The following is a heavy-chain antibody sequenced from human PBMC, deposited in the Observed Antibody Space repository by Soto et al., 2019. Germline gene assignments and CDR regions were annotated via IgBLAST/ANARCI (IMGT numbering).Heavy chain of an antibody. CDR3: ARGLFSHYYGSGTDDY. Sequence: ASVKVSCKASGYTFTSYDINWVRQATGQGLEWMGWVNPNSGNTGYAQKFQGRVTMTRNTSISTAYMELSSLRSEDTAVYYCARGLFSHYYGSGTDDYWGQGTLVTVSS. J-gene: IGHJ4*02. D-gene: IGHD3-10*01. CDR2: VNPNSGNT. V-gene: IGHV1-8*01. CDR1: GYTFTSYD.